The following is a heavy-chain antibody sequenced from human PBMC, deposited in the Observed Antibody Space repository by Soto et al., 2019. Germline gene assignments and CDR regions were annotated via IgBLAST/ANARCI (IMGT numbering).Heavy chain of an antibody. D-gene: IGHD3-10*01. CDR1: GYTFTSYG. CDR2: ISAYNGNT. V-gene: IGHV1-18*04. CDR3: ARQNYYGSGSYAGIYGMDV. Sequence: QVQLVQSGAEVKKPGDSVKVSCKASGYTFTSYGISWVRQAPGQGLEWMGWISAYNGNTNYAQKLQGRVTMTTDTATSTAYMEQRSLRSDDTAVYYCARQNYYGSGSYAGIYGMDVWGQGTTVTVSS. J-gene: IGHJ6*02.